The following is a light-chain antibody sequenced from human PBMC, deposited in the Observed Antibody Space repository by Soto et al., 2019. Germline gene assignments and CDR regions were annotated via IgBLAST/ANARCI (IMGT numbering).Light chain of an antibody. Sequence: ETVMTQSPATLSVSPGERATLSCRASQSVSTNLAWYQQKPGQAPRLLIYGASTRAAGIPARFSGSGSGTEFTLTISSLQSEDFAVYYCQQYNNWPPVTFGGGTKVEIK. CDR3: QQYNNWPPVT. J-gene: IGKJ4*01. V-gene: IGKV3-15*01. CDR1: QSVSTN. CDR2: GAS.